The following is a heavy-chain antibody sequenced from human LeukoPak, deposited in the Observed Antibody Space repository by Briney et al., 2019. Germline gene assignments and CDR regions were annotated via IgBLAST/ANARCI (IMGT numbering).Heavy chain of an antibody. CDR3: ASTLRARAFDI. J-gene: IGHJ3*02. D-gene: IGHD4-17*01. CDR1: GFTVSSNY. CDR2: IYSGGST. Sequence: PGGSLRLSCAASGFTVSSNYMSWVRQAPGKGLEWVSVIYSGGSTYHADSVKGRFTISRHNSKNTLYLQMNSLRAEDTAVYYCASTLRARAFDIWGQGTMVTVSS. V-gene: IGHV3-53*04.